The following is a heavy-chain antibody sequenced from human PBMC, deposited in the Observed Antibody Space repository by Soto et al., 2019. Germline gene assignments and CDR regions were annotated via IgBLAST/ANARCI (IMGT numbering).Heavy chain of an antibody. J-gene: IGHJ4*02. CDR1: GYTFTGYY. D-gene: IGHD6-19*01. CDR2: INPNSGGT. Sequence: ASVKVSCKASGYTFTGYYMHWVRQAPGQGLEWMGWINPNSGGTNYAQKFQGRVTMTRDTSISTAYMELSRLRSDDTAVYYCARDLASGAGRVAAVDVDDYWGQGTLVTV. V-gene: IGHV1-2*02. CDR3: ARDLASGAGRVAAVDVDDY.